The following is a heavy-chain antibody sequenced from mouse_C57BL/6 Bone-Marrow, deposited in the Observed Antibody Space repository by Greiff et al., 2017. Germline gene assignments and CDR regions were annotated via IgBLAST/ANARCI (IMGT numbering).Heavy chain of an antibody. CDR1: GYTFTGYW. CDR3: AIRTYYYGSSPPTAYFDV. J-gene: IGHJ1*03. V-gene: IGHV1-9*01. D-gene: IGHD1-1*01. CDR2: ILPGSGST. Sequence: VQLQQSGAELMKPGASVKLSCKATGYTFTGYWIEWVKQRPGHGLEWIGEILPGSGSTNYNEKFKGKATFTADTSSNTAYMQLSSLTTEDSAIYYCAIRTYYYGSSPPTAYFDVWGTGTTVTVSS.